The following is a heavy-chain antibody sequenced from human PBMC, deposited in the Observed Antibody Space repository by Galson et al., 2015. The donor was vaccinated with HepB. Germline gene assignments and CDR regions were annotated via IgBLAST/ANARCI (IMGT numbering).Heavy chain of an antibody. Sequence: SLRLSCAASGFTFSSYSMNWVRQAPGKGLEWVSSISSSSSYIYCADSVKGRFTISRDNAKNSLYLQMNSLRAEDTAVYYCARGAIVVVPAAMTGHNWFDPWGQGTLVTVSS. CDR2: ISSSSSYI. CDR1: GFTFSSYS. CDR3: ARGAIVVVPAAMTGHNWFDP. D-gene: IGHD2-2*01. J-gene: IGHJ5*02. V-gene: IGHV3-21*01.